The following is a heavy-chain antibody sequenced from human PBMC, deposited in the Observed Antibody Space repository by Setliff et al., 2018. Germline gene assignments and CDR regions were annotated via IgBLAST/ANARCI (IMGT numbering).Heavy chain of an antibody. J-gene: IGHJ3*02. Sequence: SETLSLTCTVYGASFSDYYWGWIRQPPGKGLEWIAEINHSGSTNYNPSLKSRVTISVDTSKKQFSLTLRYVTAADTALYYCRQAVVGRDVFDIWGQGTVVTVSS. CDR2: INHSGST. CDR1: GASFSDYY. V-gene: IGHV4-34*01. CDR3: RQAVVGRDVFDI. D-gene: IGHD1-1*01.